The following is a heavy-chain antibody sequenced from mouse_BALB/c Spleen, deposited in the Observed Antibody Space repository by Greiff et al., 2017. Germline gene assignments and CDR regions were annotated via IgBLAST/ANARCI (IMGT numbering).Heavy chain of an antibody. CDR2: ILPGSGST. CDR3: ARGRAWFAY. Sequence: VQLQQSGAELMKPGASVKISCKATGYTFSSYWIEWVKQRPGHGLEWIGEILPGSGSTNYNEKFKGKATFTADTSSNTAYLQLSSLTSEDSAVDYCARGRAWFAYWGEGTLVTVSA. V-gene: IGHV1-9*01. CDR1: GYTFSSYW. J-gene: IGHJ3*01.